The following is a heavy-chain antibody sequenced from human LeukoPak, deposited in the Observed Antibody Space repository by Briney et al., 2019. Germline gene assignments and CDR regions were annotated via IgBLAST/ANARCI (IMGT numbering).Heavy chain of an antibody. CDR1: GYTFTSYD. D-gene: IGHD6-19*01. J-gene: IGHJ4*02. Sequence: ASVKVSCKASGYTFTSYDINWVRQVTGQGLEWMGWMNPNSGNTGYAQKFQGRVTMTRNTSISTAYMELSSLRSEDTAVYYCARASSGWSSIPIDYWGQGTLVTVSS. CDR2: MNPNSGNT. V-gene: IGHV1-8*01. CDR3: ARASSGWSSIPIDY.